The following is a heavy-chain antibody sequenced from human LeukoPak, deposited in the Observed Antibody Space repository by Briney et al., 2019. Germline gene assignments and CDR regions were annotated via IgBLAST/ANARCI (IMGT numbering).Heavy chain of an antibody. Sequence: ASVKVSCKASGYTFTGYYMHWVRQAPGQGLEWMGWINPNSGGTNYAQKFQGRVTMTRDTFISTAYMELSRLRSDDTAVYYCARGDVDFWSGYCDYWGQGTLVTVSS. D-gene: IGHD3-3*01. CDR3: ARGDVDFWSGYCDY. CDR1: GYTFTGYY. J-gene: IGHJ4*02. V-gene: IGHV1-2*02. CDR2: INPNSGGT.